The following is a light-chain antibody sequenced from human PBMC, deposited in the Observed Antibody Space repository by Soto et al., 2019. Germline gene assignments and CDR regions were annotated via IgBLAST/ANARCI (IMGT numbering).Light chain of an antibody. CDR2: DVS. CDR3: RSYTSDGTHA. CDR1: SSDVGGYRF. V-gene: IGLV2-14*03. Sequence: QSVLTQPASVSGSPGQSVTISCTGTSSDVGGYRFVSWYQQHPGKAPNLMIFDVSNRPSGVSNRFSGSKSGNTASLTISGLQVEDEADYYCRSYTSDGTHAFGGGTKVTVL. J-gene: IGLJ2*01.